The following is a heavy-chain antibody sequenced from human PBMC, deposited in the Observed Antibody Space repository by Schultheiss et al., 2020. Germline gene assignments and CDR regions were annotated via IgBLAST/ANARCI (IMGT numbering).Heavy chain of an antibody. CDR2: ISSSSSYI. D-gene: IGHD6-13*01. Sequence: RGSLRLSCAASGFTFSSYSMNWVRQAPGKGLEWVSSISSSSSYIYYADSVKGRFTISRDNAKNSLYLQMKSLRAEDTAVYYYARALVQDAKYYYYYYGIDVWGRGATVTVAS. J-gene: IGHJ6*02. CDR3: ARALVQDAKYYYYYYGIDV. CDR1: GFTFSSYS. V-gene: IGHV3-21*01.